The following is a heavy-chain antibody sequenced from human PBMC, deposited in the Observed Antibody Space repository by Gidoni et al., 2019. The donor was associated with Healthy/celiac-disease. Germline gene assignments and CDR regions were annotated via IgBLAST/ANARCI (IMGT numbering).Heavy chain of an antibody. D-gene: IGHD3-9*01. CDR2: IIPIFGTA. CDR1: GGTFSSYA. J-gene: IGHJ4*02. V-gene: IGHV1-69*01. CDR3: ARQNYDILTGYYSLFDY. Sequence: QVQLVQSGAEVKKPGSSVKVSCKASGGTFSSYAISWVRQAPGQGLGWMGGIIPIFGTANYAQKFQGRVTITADESTSTAYMELSSLRSEDTAVYYCARQNYDILTGYYSLFDYWGQGTLVTVSS.